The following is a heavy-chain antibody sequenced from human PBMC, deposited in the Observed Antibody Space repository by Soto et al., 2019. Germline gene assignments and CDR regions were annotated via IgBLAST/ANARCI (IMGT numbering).Heavy chain of an antibody. D-gene: IGHD6-13*01. Sequence: EVQLLESGGGLVQPGGSLRLSCAASGFTFSSYAMSWVRQAPGKGLEWVSAISGSGGSTYYADSVKGRFTISRDNSKTTLYLQMNSVRAEDTAVYYCANSYSSSWYWVAFDIWGQGTMVTVSS. J-gene: IGHJ3*02. CDR3: ANSYSSSWYWVAFDI. CDR1: GFTFSSYA. V-gene: IGHV3-23*01. CDR2: ISGSGGST.